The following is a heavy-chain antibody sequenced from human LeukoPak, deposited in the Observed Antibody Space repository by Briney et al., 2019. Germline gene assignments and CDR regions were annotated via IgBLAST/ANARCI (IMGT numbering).Heavy chain of an antibody. CDR1: GFTFTSYW. J-gene: IGHJ6*02. V-gene: IGHV3-74*01. CDR2: VNSVVSRT. Sequence: PRGSLRLSCAAPGFTFTSYWMHSVRQAPGKGLVWVSRVNSVVSRTNYADSVKGRFTISRDNAKNTLYLQMNSLRAEDTAVYYCARGRYYGMDVWGQGTMVTVSS. CDR3: ARGRYYGMDV.